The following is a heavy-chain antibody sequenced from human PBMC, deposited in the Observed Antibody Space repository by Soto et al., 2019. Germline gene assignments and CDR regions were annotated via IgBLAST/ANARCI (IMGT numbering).Heavy chain of an antibody. Sequence: GGSLRLSCSASGFTFSSYWMSWVRQAPGKGLEWVANIKPDGSEKYYVDSVRGRFTISRDNVENSLNLQMNSLRAEDAALYYCARDEARPLGYWGQGTLVTVSS. D-gene: IGHD6-6*01. CDR2: IKPDGSEK. J-gene: IGHJ4*02. CDR1: GFTFSSYW. CDR3: ARDEARPLGY. V-gene: IGHV3-7*01.